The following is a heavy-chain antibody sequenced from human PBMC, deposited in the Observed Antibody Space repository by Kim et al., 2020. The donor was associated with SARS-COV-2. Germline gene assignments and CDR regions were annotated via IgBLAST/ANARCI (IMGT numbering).Heavy chain of an antibody. CDR2: FDPEDGET. Sequence: ASVKVSCKVSGYTLTELSMHWVRQAPGKGLEWMGGFDPEDGETIYAQKFQGRVTMTEDTSTDTAYMELSSLRSEDTAVYYCATGLWFGELLSRGPLDWFDPWGQGTLVTVSS. V-gene: IGHV1-24*01. J-gene: IGHJ5*02. CDR1: GYTLTELS. CDR3: ATGLWFGELLSRGPLDWFDP. D-gene: IGHD3-10*01.